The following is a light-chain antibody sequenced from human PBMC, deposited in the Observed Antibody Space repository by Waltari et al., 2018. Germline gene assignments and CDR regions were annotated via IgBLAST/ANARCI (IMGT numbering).Light chain of an antibody. J-gene: IGKJ2*01. V-gene: IGKV3-15*01. CDR2: GEY. CDR1: QSVRN. Sequence: EIVMTQSPATLSVSPGEGATLSCRASQSVRNLAWYQQKLGQAPRLLNYGEYSRATGIQARFSGSGSGTEFTLTISGLQSEDFAVYYCQQYNKGLDTFGQGTKLEI. CDR3: QQYNKGLDT.